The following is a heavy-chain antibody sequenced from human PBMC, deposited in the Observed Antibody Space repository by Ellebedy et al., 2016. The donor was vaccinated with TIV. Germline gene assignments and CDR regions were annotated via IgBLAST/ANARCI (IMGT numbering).Heavy chain of an antibody. D-gene: IGHD5-12*01. J-gene: IGHJ4*02. CDR2: MKHHGTEM. Sequence: GESLKISCAASGFTFSTYWMSWVRQAPGKGLEWVANMKHHGTEMYYVDSVKGRFTISRDNAQNALFLQMHSLRVEDTAVYYCARDPNSPGDSGYGDYWGQGTLVTVSS. V-gene: IGHV3-7*03. CDR1: GFTFSTYW. CDR3: ARDPNSPGDSGYGDY.